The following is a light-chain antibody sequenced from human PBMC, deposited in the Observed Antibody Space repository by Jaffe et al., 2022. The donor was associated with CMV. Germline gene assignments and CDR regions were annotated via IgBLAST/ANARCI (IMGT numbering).Light chain of an antibody. Sequence: DIQMTQSPSTLSASVGDRVTITCRASQSISSWLAWYQQKPGKAPKLLIYKASSLESGVPSRFSGSGSGTEFTLTISSLQPDDFATYYCQQYNSYWGFIFGPGTKVDIK. CDR1: QSISSW. CDR3: QQYNSYWGFI. J-gene: IGKJ3*01. CDR2: KAS. V-gene: IGKV1-5*03.